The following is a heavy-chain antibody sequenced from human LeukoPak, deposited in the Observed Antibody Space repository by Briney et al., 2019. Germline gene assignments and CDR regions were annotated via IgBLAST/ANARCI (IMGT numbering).Heavy chain of an antibody. V-gene: IGHV1-69*13. Sequence: ASVKVSCKASGGTFSSYAISWVRQAPGQGLEWMGGIIPIFGTANYAQKFQGRVTITADESTSTAYMELSSLRSEDTAVYYCARDLAAGYSSSPSFDYWGQGTLVTVSS. CDR1: GGTFSSYA. CDR3: ARDLAAGYSSSPSFDY. CDR2: IIPIFGTA. J-gene: IGHJ4*02. D-gene: IGHD6-6*01.